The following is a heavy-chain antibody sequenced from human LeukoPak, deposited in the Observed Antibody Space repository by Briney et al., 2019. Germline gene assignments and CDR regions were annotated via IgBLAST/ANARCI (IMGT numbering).Heavy chain of an antibody. J-gene: IGHJ5*02. Sequence: PSETLSLTCTVSGYSISSGYYWGWIRQPPGKGLEWIGSIYTSGSTNYNPSLKSRVTISVDTSKNQFSLKLSSVTAADTAVYYCARVLVGPYWFDPWGQGTLVTVSS. CDR2: IYTSGST. CDR1: GYSISSGYY. V-gene: IGHV4-38-2*02. D-gene: IGHD2-8*02. CDR3: ARVLVGPYWFDP.